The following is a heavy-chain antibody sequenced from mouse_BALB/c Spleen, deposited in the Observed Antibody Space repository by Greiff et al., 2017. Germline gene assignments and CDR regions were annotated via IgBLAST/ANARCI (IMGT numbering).Heavy chain of an antibody. D-gene: IGHD3-3*01. J-gene: IGHJ2*01. V-gene: IGHV7-3*02. Sequence: EVKVVESGGGLVQPGGSLRLSCATSGFTFTDYYMSWVRQPPGKALEWLGFIRNKANGYTTEYSASVKGRFTISRDNSQSILYLQMNTLRAEDSATYYCARDGGLFDYWGQGTTLTVSS. CDR3: ARDGGLFDY. CDR1: GFTFTDYY. CDR2: IRNKANGYTT.